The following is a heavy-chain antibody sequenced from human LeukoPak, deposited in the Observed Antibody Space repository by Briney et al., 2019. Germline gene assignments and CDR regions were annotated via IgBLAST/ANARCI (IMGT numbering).Heavy chain of an antibody. J-gene: IGHJ5*02. V-gene: IGHV1-2*06. CDR1: GYTFTGYY. Sequence: ASVKVSCKAAGYTFTGYYMFWVRQDPGQRLEWMGRVDPNSGGTNYAQKFQGRVTMTRDTSISTAYMELSRLRSDDTAVYYCARGYCSGGSCYSVENWFDPWGQGTLVSVSS. CDR3: ARGYCSGGSCYSVENWFDP. D-gene: IGHD2-15*01. CDR2: VDPNSGGT.